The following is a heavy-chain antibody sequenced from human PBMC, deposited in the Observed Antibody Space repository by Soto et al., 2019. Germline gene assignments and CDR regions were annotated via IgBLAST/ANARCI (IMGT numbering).Heavy chain of an antibody. CDR3: ARRGYGSRWPNVYMDV. Sequence: GGSLRLSCAASGFTFSNYEMHWVRQAPGKGLEYVSGISNNEAHTDYAKSVKGRFTISRDNSENTLYLQMGSLRAEDMALYYCARRGYGSRWPNVYMDVWGKGTTVTVSS. CDR1: GFTFSNYE. J-gene: IGHJ6*03. V-gene: IGHV3-64*01. D-gene: IGHD6-13*01. CDR2: ISNNEAHT.